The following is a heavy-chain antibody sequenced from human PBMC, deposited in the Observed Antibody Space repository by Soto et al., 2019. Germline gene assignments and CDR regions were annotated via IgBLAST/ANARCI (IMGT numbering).Heavy chain of an antibody. CDR2: ISSSGGTI. D-gene: IGHD1-26*01. CDR3: ARGGRYFSY. V-gene: IGHV3-48*03. CDR1: GFTFSSHE. J-gene: IGHJ4*02. Sequence: PGGSLRLSCAASGFTFSSHEMNWVRQAPGKGLEWVSYISSSGGTIYYADSVKGRFTISRDNAKNSLYLQMNSLRAEETAVYYCARGGRYFSYWGQGTLVTVPQ.